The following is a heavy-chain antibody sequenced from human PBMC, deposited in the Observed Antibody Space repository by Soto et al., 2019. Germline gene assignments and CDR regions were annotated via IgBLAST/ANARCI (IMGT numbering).Heavy chain of an antibody. CDR3: ARGGLDVDTAMVRVYYYYYYGMDV. D-gene: IGHD5-18*01. Sequence: PSETLSLTCAVYGGSFSGYYWSWIRQPPGKGLEWIGEINHSGSTNYNPSLKSRVTISVDTSKNQFSLKLSSVTAADTAVYYCARGGLDVDTAMVRVYYYYYYGMDVWGQGTTVTVSS. CDR1: GGSFSGYY. J-gene: IGHJ6*02. V-gene: IGHV4-34*01. CDR2: INHSGST.